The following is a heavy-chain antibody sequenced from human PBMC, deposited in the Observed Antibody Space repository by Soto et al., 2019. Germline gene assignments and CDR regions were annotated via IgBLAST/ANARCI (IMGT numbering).Heavy chain of an antibody. V-gene: IGHV3-7*01. CDR2: IKQDGSEK. CDR1: GFTISSYW. CDR3: AREGIPDAFDI. D-gene: IGHD6-13*01. J-gene: IGHJ3*02. Sequence: GGSLRLSCAASGFTISSYWMSWVRQAPGKGLEWVANIKQDGSEKYYVDSVKGRFTISRDNAKNSLYLQMNSLRAEDTAVYYCAREGIPDAFDIWRQGTMDPVSS.